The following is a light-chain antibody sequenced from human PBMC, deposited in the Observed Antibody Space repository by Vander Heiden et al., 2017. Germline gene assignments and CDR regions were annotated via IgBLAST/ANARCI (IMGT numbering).Light chain of an antibody. CDR3: QSADSSGTYLWV. V-gene: IGLV3-25*03. Sequence: SYELTPPPSVSVSLGQTARLTCSGEALPKQYAYWYQQKQGQAPVLVIYKDSERPSGIPERFSGSSSGTTVTLTISGVQAEDEADYYCQSADSSGTYLWVFGGGTRLTV. CDR1: ALPKQY. CDR2: KDS. J-gene: IGLJ3*02.